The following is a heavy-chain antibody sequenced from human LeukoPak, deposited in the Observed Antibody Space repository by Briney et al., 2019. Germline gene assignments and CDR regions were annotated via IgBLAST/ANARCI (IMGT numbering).Heavy chain of an antibody. CDR3: ARGSRGYSYGYDY. CDR2: IYYSGST. CDR1: GGSISSYY. Sequence: PSETLSLTCTVSGGSISSYYWSWIRQPPGKGLEWIGYIYYSGSTNYNPSLKSRVTISADTSKNQFSLKLSSVTAADTAVYYCARGSRGYSYGYDYWGQGTLVTVSS. D-gene: IGHD5-18*01. J-gene: IGHJ4*02. V-gene: IGHV4-59*01.